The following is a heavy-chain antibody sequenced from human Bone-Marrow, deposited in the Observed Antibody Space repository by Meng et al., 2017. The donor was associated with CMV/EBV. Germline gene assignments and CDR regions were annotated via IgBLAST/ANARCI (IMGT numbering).Heavy chain of an antibody. CDR1: GYTFTGYY. V-gene: IGHV1-2*02. D-gene: IGHD3-3*01. Sequence: ASVKVSCKASGYTFTGYYMHWVRQAPGQGLEWMGWINPNSGGTNYAQKFQGRVTMTRDTSISTAYLQWSSLKASDTAMYYCARHHDYDFWSGYSPWYFDYWGQGKLVTVSS. J-gene: IGHJ4*02. CDR3: ARHHDYDFWSGYSPWYFDY. CDR2: INPNSGGT.